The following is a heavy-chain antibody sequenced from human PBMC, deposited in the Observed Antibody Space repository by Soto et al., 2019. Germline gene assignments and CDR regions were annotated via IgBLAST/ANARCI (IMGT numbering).Heavy chain of an antibody. V-gene: IGHV3-23*01. Sequence: EVQLLESGGGLVQPGGSLRLSCAASGFTFGSYAMTWLRQAPGRGLECVSFISGSGRTTYYADSVKGRFTVSRDNSKNTLYLQMNSLRAEDTARYYCAKFRGPSYSYSSRDVWGKGTTVTVSS. CDR2: ISGSGRTT. D-gene: IGHD3-16*01. J-gene: IGHJ6*03. CDR3: AKFRGPSYSYSSRDV. CDR1: GFTFGSYA.